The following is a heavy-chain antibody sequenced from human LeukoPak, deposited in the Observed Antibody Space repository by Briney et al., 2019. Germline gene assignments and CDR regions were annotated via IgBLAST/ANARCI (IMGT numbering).Heavy chain of an antibody. CDR3: ARILERGVLGGGWFDP. V-gene: IGHV3-53*01. Sequence: PGGSLRLSCAASGFTVSSNYMSWVRQAPGKGLEWVSVIYSGGSTYYADSVKGRFTISRDNSKNTLYLQMNSLRAEDTAVYYCARILERGVLGGGWFDPWGQGTLVTVSS. D-gene: IGHD2-15*01. CDR2: IYSGGST. J-gene: IGHJ5*02. CDR1: GFTVSSNY.